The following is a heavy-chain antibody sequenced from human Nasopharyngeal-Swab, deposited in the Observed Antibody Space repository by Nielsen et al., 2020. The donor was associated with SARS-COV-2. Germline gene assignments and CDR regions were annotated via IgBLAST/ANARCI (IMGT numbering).Heavy chain of an antibody. V-gene: IGHV4-39*07. CDR2: IYYSGST. J-gene: IGHJ5*02. CDR1: GCSISSSSYY. Sequence: SETLSLTCTVSGCSISSSSYYWGWIRQPPGKGLVWIGSIYYSGSTYYNPSLKSRVTISVDTSKNQFSLKLSSVTAADTAVYYCAREGNWNSRWFDPWGQGTLVTVSS. CDR3: AREGNWNSRWFDP. D-gene: IGHD1-20*01.